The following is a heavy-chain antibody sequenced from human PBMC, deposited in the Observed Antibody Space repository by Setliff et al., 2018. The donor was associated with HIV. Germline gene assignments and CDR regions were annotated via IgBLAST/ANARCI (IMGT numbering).Heavy chain of an antibody. CDR1: GGSVSGHY. CDR3: SNWNTTIDEDA. D-gene: IGHD5-18*01. Sequence: KASETLSLTCAVYGGSVSGHYWGWSRQPPGKGLEWIGEITPSGATNYLPSLKSRVTMSLDTSKNQFSLKMTSVTAADTALYYCSNWNTTIDEDAWGQGTLVTVSS. J-gene: IGHJ5*02. CDR2: ITPSGAT. V-gene: IGHV4-34*01.